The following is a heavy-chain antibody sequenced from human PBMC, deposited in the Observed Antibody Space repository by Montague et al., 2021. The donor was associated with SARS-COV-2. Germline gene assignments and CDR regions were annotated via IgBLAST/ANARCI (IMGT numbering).Heavy chain of an antibody. CDR1: GFTFSSYS. CDR2: VSSSSSYI. V-gene: IGHV3-21*01. J-gene: IGHJ4*02. D-gene: IGHD3-3*01. CDR3: ARGVEWLLFNVFGY. Sequence: SLRLSCAASGFTFSSYSMNWVRQAPGKGLEWVSSVSSSSSYIYYADSVKGRFTISRDNAKNSLYLQMNSLRAEDTAVYYCARGVEWLLFNVFGYWGQGTLVTVSS.